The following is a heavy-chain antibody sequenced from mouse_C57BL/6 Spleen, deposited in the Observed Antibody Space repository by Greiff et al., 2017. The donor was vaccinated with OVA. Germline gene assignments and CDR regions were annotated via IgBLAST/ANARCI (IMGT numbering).Heavy chain of an antibody. D-gene: IGHD1-1*01. CDR3: YYYGSRDWYFDV. J-gene: IGHJ1*03. CDR1: GFNIKDYY. CDR2: IDPEDGET. V-gene: IGHV14-2*01. Sequence: EVQRVESGAELVKPGASVKLSCTASGFNIKDYYMHWVKQRTEQGLEWIGRIDPEDGETKYAPKFQGKATITADTSSNTAYLQLSSLTSEDTAVYYCYYYGSRDWYFDVWGTGTTVTVSS.